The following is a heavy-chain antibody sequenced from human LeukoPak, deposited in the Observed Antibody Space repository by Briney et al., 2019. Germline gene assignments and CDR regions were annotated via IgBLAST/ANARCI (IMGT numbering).Heavy chain of an antibody. CDR1: GSSVGTTHS. J-gene: IGHJ4*02. V-gene: IGHV4-38-2*02. Sequence: SETLSPTCTVSGSSVGTTHSWGWIRQSPGKGLEWIGTIYHRGNTYYSSSLKSRVTISIDTSKNQFSLKLSSVTAADTAVYYCARAFLGRGATDFDYWGQGTLVTVSS. CDR2: IYHRGNT. CDR3: ARAFLGRGATDFDY. D-gene: IGHD1-26*01.